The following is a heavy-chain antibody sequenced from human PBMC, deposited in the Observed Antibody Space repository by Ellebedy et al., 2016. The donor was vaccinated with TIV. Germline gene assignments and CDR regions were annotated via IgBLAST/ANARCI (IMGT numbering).Heavy chain of an antibody. D-gene: IGHD2-15*01. V-gene: IGHV3-7*03. CDR3: ARLPRSAAALSYWYFDL. CDR2: IKQDGSEK. Sequence: GESLKISCAASGFTFSSYWMSWVRQAPGKGLEWVANIKQDGSEKYYVDSVKGRFTISRDNAKNSLYLQMNSLRAEDTAVYYCARLPRSAAALSYWYFDLWGRGTLVTVSS. CDR1: GFTFSSYW. J-gene: IGHJ2*01.